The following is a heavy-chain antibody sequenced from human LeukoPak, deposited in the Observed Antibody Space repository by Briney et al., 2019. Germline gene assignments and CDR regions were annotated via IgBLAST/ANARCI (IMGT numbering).Heavy chain of an antibody. CDR3: ARDGLLRFLEWLPRYYGMDV. D-gene: IGHD3-3*01. CDR1: EFTFSNYN. J-gene: IGHJ6*02. Sequence: GGSLRLSCVASEFTFSNYNMHWVRQAPGKGLEWVSYISSSSSVIYYAGSVKGRFTISRDNAKNSLYLQMNSLRAEDTAVYYCARDGLLRFLEWLPRYYGMDVWGQGTTVTVSS. V-gene: IGHV3-48*04. CDR2: ISSSSSVI.